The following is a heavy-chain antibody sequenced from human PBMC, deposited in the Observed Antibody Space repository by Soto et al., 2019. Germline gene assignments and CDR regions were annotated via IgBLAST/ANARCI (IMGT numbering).Heavy chain of an antibody. CDR3: ARGRTFRGSHAFDI. Sequence: APVQVTCKASGYTFTRYDINWVRQATGQGLEWMGWMNPNSGNTGYAQKFQGRVTMTRNTSISTAYMELSSLRSEDTAVYYCARGRTFRGSHAFDIWGQGTMVTGS. CDR1: GYTFTRYD. J-gene: IGHJ3*02. D-gene: IGHD3-10*01. V-gene: IGHV1-8*01. CDR2: MNPNSGNT.